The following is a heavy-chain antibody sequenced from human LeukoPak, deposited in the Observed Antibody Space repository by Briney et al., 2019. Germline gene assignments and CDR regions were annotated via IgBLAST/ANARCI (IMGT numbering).Heavy chain of an antibody. V-gene: IGHV3-74*01. Sequence: PGGSLRLSCAASGFTFSGYWMHWVRQAPGKGLVWVARIKNDGRRTTYADSVKGRFTISRDNAKNTLYLHMNSLRVEDTAVYYCAKSDWFDPWGQGTLVTVSS. CDR1: GFTFSGYW. J-gene: IGHJ5*02. CDR3: AKSDWFDP. CDR2: IKNDGRRT.